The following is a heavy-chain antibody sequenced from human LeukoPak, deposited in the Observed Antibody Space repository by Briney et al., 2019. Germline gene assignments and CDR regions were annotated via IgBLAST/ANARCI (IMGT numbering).Heavy chain of an antibody. CDR2: INPGDSDP. D-gene: IGHD6-6*01. J-gene: IGHJ4*02. CDR1: RYTFNTYW. Sequence: GESLKISCQASRYTFNTYWIGWVRQMPGKGLEWMGIINPGDSDPRYSPSFQGRATISADRSISTAYLQWSSLEASDTAMYYCARHGVGSSWFGFDYWGQGTLVTVSS. CDR3: ARHGVGSSWFGFDY. V-gene: IGHV5-51*01.